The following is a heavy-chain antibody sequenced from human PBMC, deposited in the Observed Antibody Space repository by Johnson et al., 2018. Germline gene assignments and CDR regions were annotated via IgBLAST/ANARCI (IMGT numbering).Heavy chain of an antibody. V-gene: IGHV3-72*01. CDR2: IRDKVNRYTP. CDR1: GFTFSDHY. D-gene: IGHD1/OR15-1a*01. CDR3: LRDNKAHAFDV. J-gene: IGHJ3*01. Sequence: EERLGESGGGLVQPGGSLGLSCATSGFTFSDHYMDWVRQAPGKGLEWVARIRDKVNRYTPEYAASVKGRFTISRDDSTLYLQMNSLKTEDTALYYCLRDNKAHAFDVWGQGTMVTVSS.